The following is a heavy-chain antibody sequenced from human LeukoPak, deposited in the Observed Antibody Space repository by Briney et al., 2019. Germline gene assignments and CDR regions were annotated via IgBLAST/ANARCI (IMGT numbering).Heavy chain of an antibody. CDR1: GFTFSSYA. V-gene: IGHV3-30*04. J-gene: IGHJ4*02. CDR3: AKDKAEEPFDY. D-gene: IGHD1-14*01. CDR2: ISYDGSNK. Sequence: GGSLRLSCAASGFTFSSYAMHWVRQAPGKGLEWVAVISYDGSNKYYADSVKGRFTISRDNSKNTLYLQMNSLRAEDTAVYYCAKDKAEEPFDYWGQGTLVTVSS.